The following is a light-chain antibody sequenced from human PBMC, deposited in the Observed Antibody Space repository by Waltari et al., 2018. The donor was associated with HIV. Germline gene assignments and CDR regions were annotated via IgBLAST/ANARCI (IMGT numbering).Light chain of an antibody. V-gene: IGLV8-61*01. CDR2: STN. CDR3: VLYMGSGIGV. CDR1: SGSVSTSYY. J-gene: IGLJ3*02. Sequence: QTVVTQEPSFSVSPGGTVPPTCGLSSGSVSTSYYPSWYQQTPGQAPRTLIYSTNTRSSGVPDRFSGSILGNKAALTITGAQADDESDYYCVLYMGSGIGVFGGGTKLTVL.